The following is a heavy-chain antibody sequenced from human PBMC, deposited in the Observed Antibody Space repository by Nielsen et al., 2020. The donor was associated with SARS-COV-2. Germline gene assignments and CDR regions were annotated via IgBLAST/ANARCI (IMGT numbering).Heavy chain of an antibody. CDR2: INNSSSTI. Sequence: GESLKISCAASGFTFSSYSMNWFRQAPGKGLEWVSYINNSSSTIYYADSVKGRFTISRDNAKNSLYLQMNSLRDEDTAVYYCAKDRSPVYSGSYHDYWGQGTLVTVSS. D-gene: IGHD1-26*01. CDR3: AKDRSPVYSGSYHDY. CDR1: GFTFSSYS. J-gene: IGHJ4*02. V-gene: IGHV3-48*02.